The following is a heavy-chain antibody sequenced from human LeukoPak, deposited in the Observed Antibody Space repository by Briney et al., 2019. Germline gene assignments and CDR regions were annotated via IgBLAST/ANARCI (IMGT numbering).Heavy chain of an antibody. V-gene: IGHV3-7*01. CDR2: INNDGSKK. J-gene: IGHJ4*02. CDR1: GFTFSSYG. Sequence: GGSLRLSCAASGFTFSSYGMSWVRQAPGKGLEWVANINNDGSKKYYVDSVKGRFTISRDNAKNSLYLQMNSLRAEDTAVYYCARDAGYGYWVVDYWGQGTLVSVSS. D-gene: IGHD5-18*01. CDR3: ARDAGYGYWVVDY.